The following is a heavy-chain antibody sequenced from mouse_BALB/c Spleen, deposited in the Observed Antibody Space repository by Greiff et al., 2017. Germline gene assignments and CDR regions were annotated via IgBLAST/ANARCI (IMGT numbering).Heavy chain of an antibody. D-gene: IGHD2-4*01. CDR3: AREAYYDDYYAMDD. CDR1: GYTFTSYW. Sequence: ELVRPGSTVKISCKASGYTFTSYWINWIKQRPGQGLEWIGRIAPGSGSTYYNEMFKGKATLTVDTSSSTAYIQLSSLSSEDSAVYFCAREAYYDDYYAMDDWGQGTSVTVSS. CDR2: IAPGSGST. V-gene: IGHV1S41*01. J-gene: IGHJ4*01.